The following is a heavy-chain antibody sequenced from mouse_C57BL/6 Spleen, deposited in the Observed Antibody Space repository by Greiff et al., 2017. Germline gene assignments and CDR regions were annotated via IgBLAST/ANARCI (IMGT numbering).Heavy chain of an antibody. CDR2: IDPETGGT. CDR1: GYTFTDYE. Sequence: VQLQQSGAELVRPGASVTLSCKASGYTFTDYEMHWVKQTPVHGLEWIGAIDPETGGTAYNQKFKGKAILTADKSSSTAYMELRSLTSEDSAVYYCTRRRIYGSRSMDYWGQGTSVTVSS. CDR3: TRRRIYGSRSMDY. J-gene: IGHJ4*01. D-gene: IGHD1-1*01. V-gene: IGHV1-15*01.